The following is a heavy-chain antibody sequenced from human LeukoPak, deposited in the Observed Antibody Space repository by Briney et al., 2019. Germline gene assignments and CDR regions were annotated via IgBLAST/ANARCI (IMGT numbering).Heavy chain of an antibody. CDR1: GFTFSSYS. V-gene: IGHV3-21*01. J-gene: IGHJ6*02. Sequence: GGSLRLSCAASGFTFSSYSMNWVRQAPGKGLEWVSSISSSSSYIYYADSVKGRFTFSRDNAKNSLYLQMNSLRAEDTAVYYCARDPALHCSNTSCYGVYYYYGMDVWGQGTTVTVSS. D-gene: IGHD2-2*01. CDR2: ISSSSSYI. CDR3: ARDPALHCSNTSCYGVYYYYGMDV.